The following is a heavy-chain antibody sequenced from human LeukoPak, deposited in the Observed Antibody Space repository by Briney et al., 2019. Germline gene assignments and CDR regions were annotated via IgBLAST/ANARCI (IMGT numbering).Heavy chain of an antibody. V-gene: IGHV3-66*01. Sequence: GGSLRLSCAASGFTVSSNYMSWVRQAPGKGLEWVSVIYSGGSTYYADSVKGRFTISTDNSKNTLDLQMDSLRAEDTAVYYCAREEARWEWFDPWGQGTLVTVSS. J-gene: IGHJ5*02. D-gene: IGHD1-26*01. CDR3: AREEARWEWFDP. CDR2: IYSGGST. CDR1: GFTVSSNY.